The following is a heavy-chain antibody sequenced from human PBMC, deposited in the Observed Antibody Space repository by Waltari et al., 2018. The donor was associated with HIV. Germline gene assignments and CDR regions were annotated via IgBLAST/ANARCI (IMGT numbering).Heavy chain of an antibody. J-gene: IGHJ5*02. Sequence: QVQLVQSGAEVKQPGASVKVSCKASGYIFNNYDINGVPQATGQGLEWMGWKNPNSSNTGYAQKFQDRVTMTRDTSRTTAYMELSSLKSEDTAVYYCARAVNAVGAPHWFAPWGQGTLVTVSS. CDR1: GYIFNNYD. CDR2: KNPNSSNT. CDR3: ARAVNAVGAPHWFAP. D-gene: IGHD1-26*01. V-gene: IGHV1-8*01.